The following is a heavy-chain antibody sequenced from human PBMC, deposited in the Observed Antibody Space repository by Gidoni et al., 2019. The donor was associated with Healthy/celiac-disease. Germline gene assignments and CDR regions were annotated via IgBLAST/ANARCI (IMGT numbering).Heavy chain of an antibody. CDR3: ANSVVVNHHIPTGFDY. J-gene: IGHJ4*02. D-gene: IGHD2-15*01. V-gene: IGHV2-5*01. CDR2: SYWNDDK. Sequence: QITLTESGPTLVTPTQTLTLTFTFSGFSLRNSGVGVGWIRQPPGKALEWLALSYWNDDKLYSPSLKSRLNITKDTSKNQVVLTMNNMEPVDTATYYCANSVVVNHHIPTGFDYWGQGTLVTVSS. CDR1: GFSLRNSGVG.